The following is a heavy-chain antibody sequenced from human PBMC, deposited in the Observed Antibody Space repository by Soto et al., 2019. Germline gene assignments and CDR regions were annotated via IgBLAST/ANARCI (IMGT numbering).Heavy chain of an antibody. V-gene: IGHV3-33*01. CDR2: IWYDGSNK. D-gene: IGHD6-13*01. Sequence: GGSLRLSCAASGFTFSSYGMHWVRQAPGKGLEWVAVIWYDGSNKYYADSVKGRFTISRDNSKNTLYLQMNSLRAEDTAVYYCARDLGYSSSWYTPHTNYYGMDVWGQGTTVTVSS. J-gene: IGHJ6*02. CDR1: GFTFSSYG. CDR3: ARDLGYSSSWYTPHTNYYGMDV.